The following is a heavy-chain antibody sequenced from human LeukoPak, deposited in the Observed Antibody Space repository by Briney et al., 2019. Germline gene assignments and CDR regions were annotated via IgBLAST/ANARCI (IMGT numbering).Heavy chain of an antibody. Sequence: SQTLSLTCAISGDSVSNISAAWNWIRQSPSRGLEWLGRTYYRSKWYYDYAVSVKSRMTINPDTSKNQFSLQLNSVTPEDTAVYFCVRATAVFDYWGQGTLVTVSS. J-gene: IGHJ4*02. CDR1: GDSVSNISAA. D-gene: IGHD2-2*01. CDR2: TYYRSKWYY. CDR3: VRATAVFDY. V-gene: IGHV6-1*01.